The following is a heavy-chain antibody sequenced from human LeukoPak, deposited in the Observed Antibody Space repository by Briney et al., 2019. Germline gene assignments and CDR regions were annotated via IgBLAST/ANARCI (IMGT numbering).Heavy chain of an antibody. J-gene: IGHJ4*02. Sequence: ASVKVSCKASGYTFTSYYMHRVRQATGQGLEWMGWMNPNSGNTGYAQKFQGRVTITRNTSISTAYMELSSLRSEDTAVYYCARGLTRVGATFAYDYWGQGTLVTVSS. CDR3: ARGLTRVGATFAYDY. D-gene: IGHD1-26*01. CDR2: MNPNSGNT. CDR1: GYTFTSYY. V-gene: IGHV1-8*03.